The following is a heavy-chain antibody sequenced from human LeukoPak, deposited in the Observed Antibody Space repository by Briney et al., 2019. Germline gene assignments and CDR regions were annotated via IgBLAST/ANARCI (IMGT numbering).Heavy chain of an antibody. J-gene: IGHJ4*02. CDR2: ISSSSSYI. D-gene: IGHD5-18*01. CDR3: ARELSSYGSFDY. Sequence: PGGSLRLSCAASGFTFSSYSMNWVRQAPGKGLEWVSSISSSSSYIYYADSVKGRFTISRDNAKNSLYQQMNSLRAEDTAGYYCARELSSYGSFDYWGQGTLVTVSS. V-gene: IGHV3-21*01. CDR1: GFTFSSYS.